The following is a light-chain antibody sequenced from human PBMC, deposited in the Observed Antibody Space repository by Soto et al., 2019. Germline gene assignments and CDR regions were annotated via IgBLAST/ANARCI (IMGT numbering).Light chain of an antibody. Sequence: DILITHSPSSLSSSVVYTVTVTCLASQSISSHLNWYQQKPGKAPNLLMYTASNLQSGVPPRFSGSGSGTDFTLTISSLQPEDVATYFCQQSYRTPITFGQGTRLEIK. J-gene: IGKJ5*01. V-gene: IGKV1-39*01. CDR3: QQSYRTPIT. CDR1: QSISSH. CDR2: TAS.